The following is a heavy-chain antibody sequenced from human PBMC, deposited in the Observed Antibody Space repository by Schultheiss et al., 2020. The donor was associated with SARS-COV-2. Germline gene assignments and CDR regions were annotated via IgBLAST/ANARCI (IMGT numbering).Heavy chain of an antibody. CDR1: GGSFSGYY. J-gene: IGHJ4*02. CDR3: ARERDLGFDY. D-gene: IGHD3-3*01. V-gene: IGHV4-34*01. Sequence: SETLSLTCAVYGGSFSGYYWSWIRQPPGKGLEWIGEINHSGSTNYNPSLKSRVTISVDTSKNQFSLKLSSVTAADTAVYYCARERDLGFDYWGQGTLVTVSS. CDR2: INHSGST.